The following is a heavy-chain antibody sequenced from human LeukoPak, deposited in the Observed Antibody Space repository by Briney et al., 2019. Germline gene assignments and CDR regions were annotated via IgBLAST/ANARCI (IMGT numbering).Heavy chain of an antibody. CDR3: ATASMSKTPDFDY. CDR2: FDPEDGET. J-gene: IGHJ4*02. D-gene: IGHD2/OR15-2a*01. Sequence: ASVKVSCKVSGYTLTELSIHWVRQAPGKGLEWMGGFDPEDGETIYAQKFQGRVTMTEDTSTDTAYMELSSLRSEDTAVYYCATASMSKTPDFDYWGQGTLVIVSS. V-gene: IGHV1-24*01. CDR1: GYTLTELS.